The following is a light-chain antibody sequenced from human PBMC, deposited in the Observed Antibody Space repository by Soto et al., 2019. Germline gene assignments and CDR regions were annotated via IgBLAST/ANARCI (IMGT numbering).Light chain of an antibody. J-gene: IGKJ5*01. CDR1: HSVSRY. CDR3: QQRSVWPPIT. V-gene: IGKV3-11*01. CDR2: DAS. Sequence: EIVMTQSPVTLSVSPGERATLSCRASHSVSRYLAWYQQKPGQAPRLLIFDASNRATGIPARFSGSGSGTDFTLTISSLEPEDFAVYYCQQRSVWPPITFGQGTRLEIK.